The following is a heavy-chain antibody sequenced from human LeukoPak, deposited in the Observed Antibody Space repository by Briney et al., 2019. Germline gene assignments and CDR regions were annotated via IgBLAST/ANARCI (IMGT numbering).Heavy chain of an antibody. J-gene: IGHJ5*02. D-gene: IGHD6-6*01. Sequence: GGSLRLSCAAPGFTFSSYEMNWVRQAPGEGLEWVSYISSSGSTIYYADSVKGRFTISRDNAKNSLYLQMNSLRAEDTAVYYCAIDHGAGQLLSDPWGQGTLVTVSS. CDR1: GFTFSSYE. CDR3: AIDHGAGQLLSDP. V-gene: IGHV3-48*03. CDR2: ISSSGSTI.